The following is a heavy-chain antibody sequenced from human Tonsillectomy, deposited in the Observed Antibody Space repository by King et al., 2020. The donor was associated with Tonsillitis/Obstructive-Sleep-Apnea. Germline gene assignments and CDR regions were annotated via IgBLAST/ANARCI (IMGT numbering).Heavy chain of an antibody. V-gene: IGHV4-39*01. Sequence: QLQESGPGLVKPSETLSLTCTVSGGSISSTSFYWGWIRQPPGKGLEWIGSIYYSWIPYYHPALKSRVAISVDTSKNQFSLKLSSVTAADTAVYFCARRDDYGPYYFDYWGQGTLVTVSS. CDR1: GGSISSTSFY. J-gene: IGHJ4*02. D-gene: IGHD4-17*01. CDR2: IYYSWIP. CDR3: ARRDDYGPYYFDY.